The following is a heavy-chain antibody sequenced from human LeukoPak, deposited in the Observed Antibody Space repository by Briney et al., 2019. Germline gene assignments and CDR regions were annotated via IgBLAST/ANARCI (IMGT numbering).Heavy chain of an antibody. V-gene: IGHV3-7*01. CDR1: GFTFSSSW. CDR2: IQQDGSDK. D-gene: IGHD1-26*01. CDR3: AKDGGGSYWGDAFDI. J-gene: IGHJ3*02. Sequence: GGSLRLSCAASGFTFSSSWMSWVRQAPGKGLEWVANIQQDGSDKYYVDSVKSRFTISRDNAKNSLYLQMNSLRAEDTAVYYCAKDGGGSYWGDAFDIWGQGTMVTVSS.